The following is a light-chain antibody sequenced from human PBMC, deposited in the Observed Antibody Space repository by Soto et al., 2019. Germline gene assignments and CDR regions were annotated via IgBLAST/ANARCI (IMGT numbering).Light chain of an antibody. CDR3: SSWDDSLTVV. CDR2: SDD. V-gene: IGLV1-44*01. Sequence: QSALPQPPSASATPGQRVTISCSGSTSNIGGKSVTWYQQIPGAAPKVVIHSDDQRPSGVPDRFSGSKSGTSASLAINAVQSEDEADYFCSSWDDSLTVVFGGGTKVTVL. CDR1: TSNIGGKS. J-gene: IGLJ2*01.